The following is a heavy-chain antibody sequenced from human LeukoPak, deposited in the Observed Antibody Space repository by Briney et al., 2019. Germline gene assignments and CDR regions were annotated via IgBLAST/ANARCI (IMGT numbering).Heavy chain of an antibody. CDR2: IYSGGST. V-gene: IGHV3-66*01. J-gene: IGHJ4*02. D-gene: IGHD2-15*01. CDR3: ASTQRGDYFDY. Sequence: LAGGSLRLSCAASGFTVSSNYMSWVRQAPGKGLEWVSVIYSGGSTYYADSVKGRFTISRDNSKNTLYLQMNSLRAEDTAVYYCASTQRGDYFDYWGQGTLVTVSS. CDR1: GFTVSSNY.